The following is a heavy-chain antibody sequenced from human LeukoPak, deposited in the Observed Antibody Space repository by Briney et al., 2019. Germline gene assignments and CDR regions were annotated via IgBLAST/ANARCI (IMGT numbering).Heavy chain of an antibody. D-gene: IGHD3-22*01. CDR3: ATLGEYYDSSGYYYN. CDR2: INHSGST. V-gene: IGHV4-34*01. Sequence: SETLSLTCAVYGGSFSGYYWSWIRQPPGKGLEWIGEINHSGSTYYNASLKSRVTISVDMSKNQFSLRLTSVTAADTAVYYCATLGEYYDSSGYYYNWGQGTLVTVSS. J-gene: IGHJ4*02. CDR1: GGSFSGYY.